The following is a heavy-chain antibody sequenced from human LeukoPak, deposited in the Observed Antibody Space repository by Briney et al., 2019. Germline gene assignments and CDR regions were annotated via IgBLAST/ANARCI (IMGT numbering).Heavy chain of an antibody. CDR3: AKGYLSTIDDCYYMDV. CDR1: GFSFSSYA. V-gene: IGHV3-23*01. CDR2: ISSSGRNT. Sequence: GGSLRLSCAASGFSFSSYAMSWVRQAPGKGLEWVSSISSSGRNTHYADSVRGRLNISRDNSKNTLWLQMNSLGAEDTAVYYCAKGYLSTIDDCYYMDVWGKGTTVTVSS. J-gene: IGHJ6*03. D-gene: IGHD3-3*01.